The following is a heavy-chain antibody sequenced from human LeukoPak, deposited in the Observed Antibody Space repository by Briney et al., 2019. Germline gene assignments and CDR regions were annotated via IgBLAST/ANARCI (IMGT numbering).Heavy chain of an antibody. Sequence: ASVKVSCKASGGTFSSYAISWVRQAPGQGLEWMGRIIPILGIANYAQKFQGRVTITADKSTSTAYMELSSLRSEDTAVYYCARAPLSYCSGGSCYIYYYYYGMDVWGKGTTVTVSS. CDR3: ARAPLSYCSGGSCYIYYYYYGMDV. D-gene: IGHD2-15*01. CDR1: GGTFSSYA. J-gene: IGHJ6*04. V-gene: IGHV1-69*04. CDR2: IIPILGIA.